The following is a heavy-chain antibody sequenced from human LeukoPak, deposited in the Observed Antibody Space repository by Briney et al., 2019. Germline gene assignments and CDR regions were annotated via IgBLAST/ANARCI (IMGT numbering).Heavy chain of an antibody. CDR3: ARAAAAGTHDY. CDR1: GGSISSGGYS. CDR2: IYHSGST. V-gene: IGHV4-30-2*01. D-gene: IGHD6-13*01. J-gene: IGHJ4*02. Sequence: SETLSLTCAVSGGSISSGGYSWSWIRQPPGKGLEWIGYIYHSGSTYYNPSLKSRVTISVDRSKNQFSLKLSSVTAADTAVYYCARAAAAGTHDYWGQGTLVTVSS.